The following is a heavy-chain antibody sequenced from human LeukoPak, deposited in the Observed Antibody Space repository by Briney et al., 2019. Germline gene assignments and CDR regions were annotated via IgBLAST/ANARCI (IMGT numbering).Heavy chain of an antibody. CDR3: ARSERRRYYDILTGSKSYFDY. J-gene: IGHJ4*02. Sequence: PGGSLRLSCAASGFTFSSYSMNWVRQAPGKGLEWVSYISSSSSTIYYADSVKGRFTISRDNAKNSLYLQMNSLRAEDTAVYYCARSERRRYYDILTGSKSYFDYWGQGTLVTVSS. CDR2: ISSSSSTI. CDR1: GFTFSSYS. D-gene: IGHD3-9*01. V-gene: IGHV3-48*01.